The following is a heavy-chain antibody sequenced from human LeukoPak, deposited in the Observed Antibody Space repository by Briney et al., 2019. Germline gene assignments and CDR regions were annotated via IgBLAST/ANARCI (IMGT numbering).Heavy chain of an antibody. V-gene: IGHV4-38-2*02. CDR1: GYSISSGYY. CDR2: IYHSGST. CDR3: ARVVPYSISWYGFNP. Sequence: SETLSLTCTVSGYSISSGYYWGWIRQPPGKGLEWIGSIYHSGSTYYNPSLKSRVTISVDTSKNQFSLKLSSVTAADTAVYYCARVVPYSISWYGFNPWGQGTLVTVSS. J-gene: IGHJ5*02. D-gene: IGHD6-13*01.